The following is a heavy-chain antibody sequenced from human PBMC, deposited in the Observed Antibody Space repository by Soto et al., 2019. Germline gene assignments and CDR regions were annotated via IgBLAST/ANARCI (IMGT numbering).Heavy chain of an antibody. Sequence: ASVKVSCKASGYTFTGYCMHWVRQAPGQGLERMGWINPNSGGTNYAQKFQGWVTMTRDTSISTAYMELRSLRSDDTAVYYCASAGAAPYYYYGLESWGEGTTVTVSS. CDR1: GYTFTGYC. V-gene: IGHV1-2*04. J-gene: IGHJ6*01. D-gene: IGHD3-10*01. CDR2: INPNSGGT. CDR3: ASAGAAPYYYYGLES.